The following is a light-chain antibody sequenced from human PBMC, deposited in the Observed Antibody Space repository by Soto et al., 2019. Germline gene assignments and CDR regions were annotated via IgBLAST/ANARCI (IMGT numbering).Light chain of an antibody. CDR1: QGISNY. J-gene: IGKJ1*01. V-gene: IGKV1-27*01. CDR2: GAS. CDR3: QKYNSAPRT. Sequence: DIQMTQSPSSLSASVGDRVTITCRASQGISNYLAWYQQKSGKAPKLLIYGASTLQSGVPLRFSGSGSGTLFTLTISSLQPEDVASYYSQKYNSAPRTFGQGTKVEIK.